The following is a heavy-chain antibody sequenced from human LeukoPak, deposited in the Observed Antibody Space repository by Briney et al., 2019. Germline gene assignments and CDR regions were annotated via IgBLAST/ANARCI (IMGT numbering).Heavy chain of an antibody. J-gene: IGHJ4*02. CDR1: GGAFSGYY. CDR2: INHSGST. V-gene: IGHV4-34*01. Sequence: SETLSLTCAVYGGAFSGYYWSWIRQPPGKGLEWIGEINHSGSTNYNPSLKSRVTISVDTSKNQFSLKLSSVTAADTAVYYCARGQKRYYYDSSGYPLKSWGQGTLVTVSS. D-gene: IGHD3-22*01. CDR3: ARGQKRYYYDSSGYPLKS.